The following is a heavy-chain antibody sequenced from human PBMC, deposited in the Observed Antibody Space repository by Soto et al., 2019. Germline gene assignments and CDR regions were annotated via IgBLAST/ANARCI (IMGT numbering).Heavy chain of an antibody. CDR2: ISGSGGST. V-gene: IGHV3-23*01. J-gene: IGHJ4*02. Sequence: PGGSLRLSCVVSGFTLNTYAMTWVRQAPGKGLAWVTTISGSGGSTLYADSVKGRFTISRDNSKNTLYLQMNSLRAEDTAVYYCAKDPKSIAAAPTFDYWGQGTLVTVSS. CDR3: AKDPKSIAAAPTFDY. CDR1: GFTLNTYA. D-gene: IGHD6-13*01.